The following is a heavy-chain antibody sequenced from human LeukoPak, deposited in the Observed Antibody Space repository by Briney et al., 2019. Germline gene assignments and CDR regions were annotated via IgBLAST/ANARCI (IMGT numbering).Heavy chain of an antibody. CDR3: AREGGDSTVTSAFDI. CDR2: IYYSGST. Sequence: SQTLSLTCTVSGGSISSGDYYWSWIRQPPGTGLEWIGYIYYSGSTYYNPSLKSRVTISVDTSKNQFSLKLSSVTAADTAVYYCAREGGDSTVTSAFDIWGQGTMVTVSS. V-gene: IGHV4-30-4*01. J-gene: IGHJ3*02. D-gene: IGHD4-17*01. CDR1: GGSISSGDYY.